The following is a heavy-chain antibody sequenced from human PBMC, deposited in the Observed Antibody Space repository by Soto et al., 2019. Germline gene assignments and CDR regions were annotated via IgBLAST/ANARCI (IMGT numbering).Heavy chain of an antibody. CDR1: GYTFTSYD. D-gene: IGHD3-10*01. V-gene: IGHV1-8*01. J-gene: IGHJ6*02. Sequence: QVQLVQSGAEVKKPGASVKVSCKASGYTFTSYDINWVRQATGQGLEWMGWMNPNSGNTGYAQKFQGRVTMTRNTSISTAYMELSSLRSEDTAVYYCPRVWFGELLYYYYYGMDVWGQGTTVTVSS. CDR2: MNPNSGNT. CDR3: PRVWFGELLYYYYYGMDV.